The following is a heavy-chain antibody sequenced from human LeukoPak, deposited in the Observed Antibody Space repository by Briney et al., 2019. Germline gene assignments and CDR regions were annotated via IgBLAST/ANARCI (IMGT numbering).Heavy chain of an antibody. CDR2: IKSKADGGTT. Sequence: GGSLRLSCTGSGFTFGGYLMSWVRQAPGTGLEWIGRIKSKADGGTTDAAAPVKGRFTISRDNAKNSLYLQMNSLRAEDTAVYYCASFGKYYDSSGSPLFDYWGQGTLVTVSS. J-gene: IGHJ4*02. CDR3: ASFGKYYDSSGSPLFDY. V-gene: IGHV3-15*01. D-gene: IGHD3-22*01. CDR1: GFTFGGYL.